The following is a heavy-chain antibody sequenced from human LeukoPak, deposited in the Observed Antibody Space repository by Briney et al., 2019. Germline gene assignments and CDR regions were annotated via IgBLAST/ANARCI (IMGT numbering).Heavy chain of an antibody. V-gene: IGHV4-34*01. CDR1: GGSFSGYY. CDR3: ASSVGASLLAFD. Sequence: PSETLSLTCAVYGGSFSGYYWSWIRQPPGKGLEWIGEINHSGSTNYNPSLKSRVTISVDTSKNQFSLKLSSVTAADTAVYYCASSVGASLLAFDWGQGTLVTVSS. J-gene: IGHJ4*02. CDR2: INHSGST. D-gene: IGHD1-26*01.